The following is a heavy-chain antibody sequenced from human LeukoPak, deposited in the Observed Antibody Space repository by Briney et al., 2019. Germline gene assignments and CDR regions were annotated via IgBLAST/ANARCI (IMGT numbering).Heavy chain of an antibody. D-gene: IGHD3-3*01. V-gene: IGHV3-74*01. CDR2: INSDGSST. Sequence: GGSLRLSCAASGFTFSSYWMHWVRQAPGKGLVWVSRINSDGSSTSYADSVKGRFTISRDNAKNTLYLQMNSLRAEDTAVYYCASLRFLEWFPLDYWGQGTLVTVSS. CDR3: ASLRFLEWFPLDY. J-gene: IGHJ4*02. CDR1: GFTFSSYW.